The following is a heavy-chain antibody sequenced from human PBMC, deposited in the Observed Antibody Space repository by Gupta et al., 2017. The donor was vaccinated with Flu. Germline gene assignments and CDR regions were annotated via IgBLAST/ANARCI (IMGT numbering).Heavy chain of an antibody. Sequence: ASGFTFSSFGIHWVRQVPGKGLEWVAVISYDGRIEYYADSVKGRFTISRDDSKNTLYLQMNSLRADDTAVYYCAREGLGATAFDYWGQGTLVTVSS. CDR2: ISYDGRIE. CDR3: AREGLGATAFDY. J-gene: IGHJ4*02. CDR1: GFTFSSFG. V-gene: IGHV3-30*03. D-gene: IGHD3-16*01.